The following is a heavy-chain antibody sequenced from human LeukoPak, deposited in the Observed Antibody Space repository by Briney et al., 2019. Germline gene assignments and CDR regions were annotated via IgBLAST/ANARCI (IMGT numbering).Heavy chain of an antibody. D-gene: IGHD1-26*01. Sequence: PSETLSLTCTVSGGSISSGGYYWSWIRQHPGKGLEWIGYIYYSGSTYYNPSLKSRVTISVDTSKNQFSLKLSSVTAADTAVYYCARDRQGGSSDPPGTVDYWGQGTLVTVSS. CDR2: IYYSGST. J-gene: IGHJ4*02. CDR1: GGSISSGGYY. V-gene: IGHV4-31*03. CDR3: ARDRQGGSSDPPGTVDY.